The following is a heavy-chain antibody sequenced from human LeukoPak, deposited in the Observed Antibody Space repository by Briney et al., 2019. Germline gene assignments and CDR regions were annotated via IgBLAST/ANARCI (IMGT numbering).Heavy chain of an antibody. CDR3: ARRSSYGYHFDY. V-gene: IGHV4-59*08. D-gene: IGHD5-18*01. CDR1: GGSISSYY. J-gene: IGHJ4*02. CDR2: IYYSGST. Sequence: SETLSLTCTVSGGSISSYYWSWIRQPPGKGLEWIGYIYYSGSTNYNTSLKSRVTISVDTYKTEFSLKLSSVTAADTAVYFCARRSSYGYHFDYWGQGTLVSVSS.